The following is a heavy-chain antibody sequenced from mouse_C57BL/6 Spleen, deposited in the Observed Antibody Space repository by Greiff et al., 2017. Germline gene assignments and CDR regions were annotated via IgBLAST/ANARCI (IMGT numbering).Heavy chain of an antibody. CDR3: ARGTMVTTAFDY. D-gene: IGHD2-2*01. CDR1: GYSFTGYY. V-gene: IGHV1-43*01. CDR2: INPSTGGT. Sequence: EVQLQQSGPELVKPGASVKISCKASGYSFTGYYMHWVKQSSEKSLEWIGEINPSTGGTSYNQKFKGKATLTVDKSSSTAYMQLKSLTSEDSAVYYCARGTMVTTAFDYWGQGTTLTVSS. J-gene: IGHJ2*01.